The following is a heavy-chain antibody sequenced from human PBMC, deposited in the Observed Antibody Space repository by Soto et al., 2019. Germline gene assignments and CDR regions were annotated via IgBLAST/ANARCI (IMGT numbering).Heavy chain of an antibody. J-gene: IGHJ6*02. D-gene: IGHD2-2*01. CDR2: ISYDGNNK. Sequence: VQLVESGGGVVQPGRSLRLSCAASTFTLSTYGMHWVRQAPGKGLEWVAVISYDGNNKYYADSVKGRFTISRDNSRNTLSLQMNSLTTEDTAVYYCARGAEYQVLSRDYFYGMDVWGQGIMVTVSS. CDR1: TFTLSTYG. V-gene: IGHV3-30*03. CDR3: ARGAEYQVLSRDYFYGMDV.